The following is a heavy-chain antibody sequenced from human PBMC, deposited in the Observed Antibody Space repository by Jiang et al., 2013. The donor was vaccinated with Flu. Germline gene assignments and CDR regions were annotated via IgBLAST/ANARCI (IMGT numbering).Heavy chain of an antibody. Sequence: VQLVESGGTLVHPGGSLRLSCAASGFTFRTYAMSWVRQAPGKGLEWVSAISNTGGTTYNADSVKGRFTISRDNSRNTLYLQMNSLRADDTAVYYCAKFEVWGLSWVGELFDAWGQGTLVTVSS. CDR3: AKFEVWGLSWVGELFDA. CDR2: ISNTGGTT. J-gene: IGHJ4*02. CDR1: GFTFRTYA. V-gene: IGHV3-23*04. D-gene: IGHD3-10*01.